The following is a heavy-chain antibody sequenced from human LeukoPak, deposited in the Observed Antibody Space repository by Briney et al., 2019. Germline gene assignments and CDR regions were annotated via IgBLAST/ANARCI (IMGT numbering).Heavy chain of an antibody. J-gene: IGHJ4*01. V-gene: IGHV3-23*01. Sequence: PGGSLRLSCVDSGVSFSWYALAWVRQAPGKGLEWVAAVTAPGGATHYVDSVKGRFTISRDNSKNTMYLQMNSLRSEDTAIYYCASDPNGDYVGALDYWGRGTLVTVSS. CDR1: GVSFSWYA. D-gene: IGHD2-8*01. CDR2: VTAPGGAT. CDR3: ASDPNGDYVGALDY.